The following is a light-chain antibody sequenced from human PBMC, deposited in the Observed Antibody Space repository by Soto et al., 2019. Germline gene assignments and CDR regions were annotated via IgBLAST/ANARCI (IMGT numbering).Light chain of an antibody. CDR1: SSNIGSNY. Sequence: QSVLTQPPSASGTPGQRVTISCSGSSSNIGSNYVYWYQQLPGTAPKLLIYRNNQRPSGVPDRFSGSKSGTPASLAISGLRSEDEADYYCAAWDDSLSVLFGGGTKLTVL. J-gene: IGLJ2*01. CDR3: AAWDDSLSVL. V-gene: IGLV1-47*01. CDR2: RNN.